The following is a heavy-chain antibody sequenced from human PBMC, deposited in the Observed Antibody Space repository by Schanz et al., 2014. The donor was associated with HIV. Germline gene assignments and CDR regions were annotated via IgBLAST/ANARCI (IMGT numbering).Heavy chain of an antibody. D-gene: IGHD2-21*02. CDR1: GLTLSSYG. Sequence: EVQVLESGGDLVQPGGSLRLSCAASGLTLSSYGMSWVRQAPGKGLEWVSSISGGSGSTFYADSVKGRFTISRDNPKNTLYLQMNSLRAEDTAVYFCARDLYCGGDCYAPYWYFDLWGRGTLVTVSS. J-gene: IGHJ2*01. CDR3: ARDLYCGGDCYAPYWYFDL. CDR2: ISGGSGST. V-gene: IGHV3-23*01.